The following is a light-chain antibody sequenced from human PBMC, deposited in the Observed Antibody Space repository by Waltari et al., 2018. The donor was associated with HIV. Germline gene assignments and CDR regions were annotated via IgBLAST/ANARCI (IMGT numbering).Light chain of an antibody. J-gene: IGKJ1*01. CDR1: QSVLYSSNNTHY. Sequence: DIVMTQSPYSLAVSLGTMASINCDSSQSVLYSSNNTHYLAWYQQKPGQPPRLLSHCGSMRESGVPEPIRGSEAETESAHSISSLQRRDVAVYDCQQNHSTVGKFEPGTKVEI. CDR3: QQNHSTVGK. CDR2: CGS. V-gene: IGKV4-1*01.